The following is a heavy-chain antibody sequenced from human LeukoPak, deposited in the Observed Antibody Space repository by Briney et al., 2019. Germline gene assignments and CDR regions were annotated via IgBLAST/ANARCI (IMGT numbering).Heavy chain of an antibody. J-gene: IGHJ4*02. CDR2: IYYSGST. V-gene: IGHV4-59*01. Sequence: PSETLSLTCTVSGGSISSYYWSWIRRPPGKGLEWIGYIYYSGSTNYNPSLKSRVTISVDTSKNQFSLKLSSVTAADTAVYYCARVRGYYYCSGSYYNNLYFDYWGQGTLVTVSS. D-gene: IGHD3-10*01. CDR1: GGSISSYY. CDR3: ARVRGYYYCSGSYYNNLYFDY.